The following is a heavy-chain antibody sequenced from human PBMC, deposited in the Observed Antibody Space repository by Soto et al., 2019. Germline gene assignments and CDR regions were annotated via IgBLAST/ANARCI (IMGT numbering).Heavy chain of an antibody. Sequence: QVQLQESGPGLVKPSETLSLTCTVSGGSVSSGNYYWSWIRQPPGKGLEWIGYIYYSGSTNYNPSLKSLVTISVHTSKNQISLMLNSVTAADTAVYCCARGAGSGTYINKHNYYGLDVWGQGSTVTVSS. CDR1: GGSVSSGNYY. CDR3: ARGAGSGTYINKHNYYGLDV. D-gene: IGHD3-10*01. J-gene: IGHJ6*02. V-gene: IGHV4-61*01. CDR2: IYYSGST.